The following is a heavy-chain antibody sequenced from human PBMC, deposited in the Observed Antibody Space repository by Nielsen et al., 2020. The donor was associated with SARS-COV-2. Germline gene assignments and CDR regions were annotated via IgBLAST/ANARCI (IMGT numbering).Heavy chain of an antibody. J-gene: IGHJ4*02. V-gene: IGHV3-21*01. Sequence: VRQAPGKGLEWVSYISTGSSYIYYSDSVKGRFTISRDNAKNSLYLQMNNLRAEDTAVYFCARAGYCGNDCYPRDFDFWGQGTLVTVSS. CDR3: ARAGYCGNDCYPRDFDF. CDR2: ISTGSSYI. D-gene: IGHD2-21*02.